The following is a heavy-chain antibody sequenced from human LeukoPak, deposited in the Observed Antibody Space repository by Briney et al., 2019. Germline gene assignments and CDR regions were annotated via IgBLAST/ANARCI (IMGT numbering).Heavy chain of an antibody. V-gene: IGHV4-59*08. D-gene: IGHD3-10*01. CDR2: IYYRGST. Sequence: PSETLSLTCTVSGGSISSYYWSWIRQPPGKGLEWIGYIYYRGSTNYNPSLKSRVTISVDTSKNQISLKLSSVSAADTAVYYCAGSYYCGSGLPRYYYGMDVWGQGTTVTVSS. J-gene: IGHJ6*02. CDR3: AGSYYCGSGLPRYYYGMDV. CDR1: GGSISSYY.